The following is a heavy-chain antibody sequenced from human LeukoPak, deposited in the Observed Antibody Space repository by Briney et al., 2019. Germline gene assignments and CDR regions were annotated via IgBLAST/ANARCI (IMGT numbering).Heavy chain of an antibody. CDR3: AREATVTKSPFGY. V-gene: IGHV1-2*02. CDR1: GYTLTVYY. Sequence: ASVKVSCKASGYTLTVYYMHWVRQATGQGLEWMGWINPNSGGTSYAQKFQGRVTMTRDTSISTAYMELSRLRSDDTAVYYCAREATVTKSPFGYWGQGTLVTVSS. J-gene: IGHJ4*02. D-gene: IGHD4-17*01. CDR2: INPNSGGT.